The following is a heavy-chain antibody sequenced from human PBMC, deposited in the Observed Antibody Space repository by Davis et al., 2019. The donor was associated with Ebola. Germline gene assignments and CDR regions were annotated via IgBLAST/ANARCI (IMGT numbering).Heavy chain of an antibody. J-gene: IGHJ4*02. V-gene: IGHV3-23*03. D-gene: IGHD3-10*01. CDR2: IYSGGST. CDR3: AKVEAGT. CDR1: GFTFSSYA. Sequence: GESLKISCAASGFTFSSYAMSWVRQAPGKGLEWVSVIYSGGSTYYADSLKGRFTISRDNSKNTLYLQMNSLRAEDTAVYYCAKVEAGTWGQGTLVTVSS.